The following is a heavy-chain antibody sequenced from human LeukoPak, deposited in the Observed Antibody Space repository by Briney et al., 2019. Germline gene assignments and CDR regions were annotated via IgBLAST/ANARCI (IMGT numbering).Heavy chain of an antibody. CDR1: GYTFTGYY. CDR2: INPNSGGT. CDR3: ARADYYGSGSYNY. V-gene: IGHV1-2*06. D-gene: IGHD3-10*01. J-gene: IGHJ4*02. Sequence: ASVKVSCKAPGYTFTGYYMHWVRQAPGQGLEWMGRINPNSGGTNYAQKFQGRVTMTRGTSISTAYMELSRLRTDDTAVYYCARADYYGSGSYNYWGQGTLVTVSS.